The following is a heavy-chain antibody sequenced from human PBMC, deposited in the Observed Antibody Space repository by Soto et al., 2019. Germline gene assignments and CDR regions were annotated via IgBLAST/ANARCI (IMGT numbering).Heavy chain of an antibody. V-gene: IGHV4-59*01. D-gene: IGHD3-10*01. Sequence: SETLSLTCTVSGGSISSYYWSWIRQPPGKGLEWIGYIYYSGSTNYNPSLKSRVTISVDTSKNQFSLKLSSVTAADTAVYYCARQGFGATHGLVDVWAQGTTVTVSS. CDR1: GGSISSYY. CDR2: IYYSGST. J-gene: IGHJ6*02. CDR3: ARQGFGATHGLVDV.